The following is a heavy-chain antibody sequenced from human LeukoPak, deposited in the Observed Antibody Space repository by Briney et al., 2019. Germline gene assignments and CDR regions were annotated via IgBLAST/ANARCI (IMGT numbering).Heavy chain of an antibody. V-gene: IGHV3-7*01. CDR3: AREPSGWYGVGY. CDR2: IKEDGSET. J-gene: IGHJ4*02. Sequence: GGSLRLSCAASGFTFNSYTVHWVRQAPGKGLEWVANIKEDGSETQYVDSVKGRFTIFRDNALNSLYLQMSSLRVEDMAIYYCAREPSGWYGVGYWGQGTLVTVSS. D-gene: IGHD6-19*01. CDR1: GFTFNSYT.